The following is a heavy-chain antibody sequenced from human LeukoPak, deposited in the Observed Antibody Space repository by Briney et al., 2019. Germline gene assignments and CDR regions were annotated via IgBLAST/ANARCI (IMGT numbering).Heavy chain of an antibody. Sequence: GGSLRLSCAASGFTFSSYWMHWVRQAPGKGLVWVSRINSDGSGTSQADSVKGRFTISRDNAKNTLFLQMNSLRAEDTAVYYCARDGTLRDYYDSPIDYWGQGTLVTVSS. V-gene: IGHV3-74*01. J-gene: IGHJ4*02. CDR2: INSDGSGT. D-gene: IGHD3-22*01. CDR3: ARDGTLRDYYDSPIDY. CDR1: GFTFSSYW.